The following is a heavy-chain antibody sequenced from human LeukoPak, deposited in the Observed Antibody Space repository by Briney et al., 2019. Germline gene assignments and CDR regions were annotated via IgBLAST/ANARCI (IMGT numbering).Heavy chain of an antibody. V-gene: IGHV3-21*01. CDR2: INIVASHI. Sequence: PGGSLRLSCAASGFTFSSSAMNWVRQAPGKGLEWVSSINIVASHIYYAHSVKGRFTISRDNAKNSLYLQMNSLRAEDTAVYYCARDPYYYGSGSYNYYMDVWGKGTTVTVSS. CDR3: ARDPYYYGSGSYNYYMDV. D-gene: IGHD3-10*01. J-gene: IGHJ6*03. CDR1: GFTFSSSA.